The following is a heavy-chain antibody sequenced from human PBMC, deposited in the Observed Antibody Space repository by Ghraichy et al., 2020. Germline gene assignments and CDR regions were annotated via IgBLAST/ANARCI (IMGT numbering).Heavy chain of an antibody. V-gene: IGHV1-8*01. CDR2: MTPKSGDT. CDR3: ARMDYDFHDHQTDWFDP. J-gene: IGHJ5*02. Sequence: ASVKVSCKASGYTFTNYGVNWVRQAPGQGLEWLGWMTPKSGDTGYAQKFQGRVTMTRDTSISTAYMELSSLRSEDTAVYYCARMDYDFHDHQTDWFDPWGQGTLVTVSS. CDR1: GYTFTNYG. D-gene: IGHD3/OR15-3a*01.